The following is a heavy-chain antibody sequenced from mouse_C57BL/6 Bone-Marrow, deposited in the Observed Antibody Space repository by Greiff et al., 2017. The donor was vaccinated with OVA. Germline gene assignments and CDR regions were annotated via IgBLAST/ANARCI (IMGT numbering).Heavy chain of an antibody. D-gene: IGHD1-1*01. CDR2: FYPGSGSI. Sequence: QVQLKESGAELVKPGASVKLSCKASGYTFTEYTIHWVKQRSGQGLEWIGWFYPGSGSIKYNEKFKDKATLTADKSSSTVYMELSRLTSEDSAVYFCARHGHDYCGSSYDAMDYWGQGTSVTVSS. CDR3: ARHGHDYCGSSYDAMDY. CDR1: GYTFTEYT. J-gene: IGHJ4*01. V-gene: IGHV1-62-2*01.